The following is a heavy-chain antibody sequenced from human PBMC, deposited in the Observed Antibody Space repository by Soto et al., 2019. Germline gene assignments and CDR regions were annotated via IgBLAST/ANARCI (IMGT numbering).Heavy chain of an antibody. CDR1: GSAITRYY. Sequence: QVDLVQSGAEVKKPGASVTISCKASGSAITRYYIHWVRQAPGRGLEWMGIINPGGGRARYAQKFQDRVTIDKATSTGTVYMDLRSLRTEDTAVYYCARDTSGWSLNGLDVWGQGTTVNVSS. CDR3: ARDTSGWSLNGLDV. CDR2: INPGGGRA. V-gene: IGHV1-46*01. J-gene: IGHJ6*02. D-gene: IGHD6-19*01.